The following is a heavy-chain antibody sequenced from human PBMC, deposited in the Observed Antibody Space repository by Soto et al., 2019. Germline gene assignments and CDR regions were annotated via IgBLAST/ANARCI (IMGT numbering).Heavy chain of an antibody. J-gene: IGHJ3*01. CDR3: ARNFDRVPLRAFDV. CDR1: GGSLSPYY. CDR2: ISHRGRT. V-gene: IGHV4-34*02. D-gene: IGHD3-9*01. Sequence: QVQLQQWGAGLLKPSGTLSRTCAVYGGSLSPYYWSWIRQSPEMGREWIGEISHRGRTNYNPSLRSRVTISVDKSKNQFSLELTSVTAADTALYYCARNFDRVPLRAFDVWGQGAMVIVSS.